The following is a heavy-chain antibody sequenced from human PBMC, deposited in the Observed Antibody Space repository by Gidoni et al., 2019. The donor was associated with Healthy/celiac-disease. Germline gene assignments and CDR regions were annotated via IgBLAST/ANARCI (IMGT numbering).Heavy chain of an antibody. CDR3: AKEPRGDILTGYYLE. CDR1: GFTFRSYA. Sequence: EVQLVEAGGGLVQPGGSLRLACAASGFTFRSYAMSWVRQAPGKGLEWVAASSGMGGSTYYADSVNGRFTISRDNSKNTLYLQMNSLRAEDTAVYYCAKEPRGDILTGYYLEWGQGTLVTVSS. CDR2: SSGMGGST. J-gene: IGHJ4*02. V-gene: IGHV3-23*04. D-gene: IGHD3-9*01.